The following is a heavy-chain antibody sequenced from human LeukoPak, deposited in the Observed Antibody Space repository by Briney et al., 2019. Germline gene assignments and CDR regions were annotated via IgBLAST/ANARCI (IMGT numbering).Heavy chain of an antibody. D-gene: IGHD6-13*01. CDR3: ARDGTGSSNWYFHPWGNTGYSGMDV. CDR2: ISSSSSTI. J-gene: IGHJ6*02. V-gene: IGHV3-48*01. Sequence: GGSLRLSCAASGFTFSSYSMNWVRQTPGKGLEWVSYISSSSSTIYYADSVKGRFTISRDNAKNSLYLQMNSLRAEDTAVYYCARDGTGSSNWYFHPWGNTGYSGMDVWGQGTTVTVSS. CDR1: GFTFSSYS.